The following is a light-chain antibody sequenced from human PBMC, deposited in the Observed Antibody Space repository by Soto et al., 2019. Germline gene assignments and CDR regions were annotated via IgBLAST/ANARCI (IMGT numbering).Light chain of an antibody. V-gene: IGLV2-14*01. Sequence: HSVLTQPASVSGSPGESITISCTGTSSDVGGYNSVSWFQQYPGKAPRLVIYDVSDRPPGVSNRISGSKSGNTASLTISGLQAEDEADYYCNSYTSSGTYVFGTGTKVTVL. J-gene: IGLJ1*01. CDR2: DVS. CDR3: NSYTSSGTYV. CDR1: SSDVGGYNS.